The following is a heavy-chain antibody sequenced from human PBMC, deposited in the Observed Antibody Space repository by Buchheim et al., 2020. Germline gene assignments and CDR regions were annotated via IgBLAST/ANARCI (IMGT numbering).Heavy chain of an antibody. V-gene: IGHV3-48*01. D-gene: IGHD2-2*01. CDR2: ISSSSSTI. Sequence: EVQLVESGGGLVQPGGSLRLSCAASGFTFSSYSMNWVRQAPGKGLEWVSYISSSSSTIYYAESVKGRFTISRDHAKNSLYLQMNSLRAEDTAVYYCARDLSTYDAFDIWGQGT. CDR3: ARDLSTYDAFDI. J-gene: IGHJ3*02. CDR1: GFTFSSYS.